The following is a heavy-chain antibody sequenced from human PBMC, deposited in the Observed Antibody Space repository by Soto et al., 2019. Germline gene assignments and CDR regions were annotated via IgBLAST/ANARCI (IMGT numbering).Heavy chain of an antibody. D-gene: IGHD5-18*01. Sequence: QVQLQESGPGLVKPSETLSLTCTVSGGSISSYYWSWIRQPPGKGLEWIGYIYYSGSTNYNPSLKSRVTISVDTSKNQFSLKLSSVTAADTAVYYCARWGYGTATFYYYYGMDVWGQGTTVTVSS. V-gene: IGHV4-59*01. CDR1: GGSISSYY. CDR2: IYYSGST. CDR3: ARWGYGTATFYYYYGMDV. J-gene: IGHJ6*02.